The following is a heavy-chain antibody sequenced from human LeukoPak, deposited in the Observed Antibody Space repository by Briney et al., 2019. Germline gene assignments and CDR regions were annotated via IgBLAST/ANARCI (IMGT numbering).Heavy chain of an antibody. CDR1: GFTFSTYS. J-gene: IGHJ4*02. D-gene: IGHD1-26*01. V-gene: IGHV3-48*02. Sequence: HPGGSLRLSCAASGFTFSTYSMNWVRRAPGKGLEWVSYISNSGSTIYFADSVKGRFTISRDNAKNSLYLQMNSLRDEDTAVYYCARDQQGATTVDYWGQGTLVTVSS. CDR3: ARDQQGATTVDY. CDR2: ISNSGSTI.